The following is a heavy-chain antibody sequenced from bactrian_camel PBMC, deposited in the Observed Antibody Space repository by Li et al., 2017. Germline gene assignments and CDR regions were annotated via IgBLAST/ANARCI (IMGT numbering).Heavy chain of an antibody. D-gene: IGHD1*01. Sequence: QVQLVESGGGSAQAGGSLRLSCTAPGVASTRCGMDWYREAAGKQREWLVSINRDGTTRYADSVKDRFSISKDESNGTVYLQMNSLAPEDTAMYFCQTIPADGCWHQYAGQGTQVTVS. CDR2: INRDGTT. CDR1: GVASTRCG. J-gene: IGHJ4*01. V-gene: IGHV3S53*01.